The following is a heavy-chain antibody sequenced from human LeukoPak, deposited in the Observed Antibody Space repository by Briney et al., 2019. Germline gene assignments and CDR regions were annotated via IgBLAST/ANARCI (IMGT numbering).Heavy chain of an antibody. D-gene: IGHD1-1*01. J-gene: IGHJ4*02. CDR1: GGSIRTSRYQ. CDR2: IFYRGST. V-gene: IGHV4-39*07. CDR3: ARDRWNDVPFDY. Sequence: RPSETLSLTCNVSGGSIRTSRYQWGWIRQPPGKGLEWIGNIFYRGSTYYNPSLRSRVTISVNTSKNQFSLKLTSVTAADTAVYYCARDRWNDVPFDYWGQGTLVTVSS.